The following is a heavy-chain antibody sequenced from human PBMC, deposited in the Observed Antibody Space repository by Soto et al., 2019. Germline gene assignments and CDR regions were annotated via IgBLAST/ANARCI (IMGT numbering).Heavy chain of an antibody. CDR1: GDSISSTNW. CDR2: IYHSGRT. D-gene: IGHD1-26*01. J-gene: IGHJ4*02. CDR3: ARAYSGSYSDY. Sequence: QVQLQESGPGLVKPSGTLSLTCAVSGDSISSTNWWTWVRQAPGKGLEWIGEIYHSGRTNYNPSLTRRVTISVDKSKNQFSLKLSSVTAADTAVYYCARAYSGSYSDYWGQGTLVTVSS. V-gene: IGHV4-4*02.